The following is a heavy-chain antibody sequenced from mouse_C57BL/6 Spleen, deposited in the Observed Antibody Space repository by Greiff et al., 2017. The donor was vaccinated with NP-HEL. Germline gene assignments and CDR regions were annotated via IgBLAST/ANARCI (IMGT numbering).Heavy chain of an antibody. CDR2: IDPETGGT. Sequence: VKLQQSGAELVRPGASVTLSCKASGYTFTDYEMHWVKQTPVHGLEWIGAIDPETGGTAYNQKFKGKAILTADKSSSTAYMELRSLTSEDSAVYYCTPAYYSNYDYAMDYWGQGTSVTVSS. V-gene: IGHV1-15*01. J-gene: IGHJ4*01. D-gene: IGHD2-5*01. CDR3: TPAYYSNYDYAMDY. CDR1: GYTFTDYE.